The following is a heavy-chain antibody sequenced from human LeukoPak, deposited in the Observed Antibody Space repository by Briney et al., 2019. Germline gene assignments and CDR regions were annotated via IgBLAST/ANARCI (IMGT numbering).Heavy chain of an antibody. Sequence: SETLSLTCTVSGGSISSSGYYWSWIRQHPGKGLEWIGRIYTSGSTNYNPSLKSRVTISVDTSKNQFSLKLSSVTAADTAVYYCAREERMVAQDYFDYWGQGTLVTVSS. CDR1: GGSISSSGYY. CDR2: IYTSGST. D-gene: IGHD2-8*01. V-gene: IGHV4-61*02. J-gene: IGHJ4*02. CDR3: AREERMVAQDYFDY.